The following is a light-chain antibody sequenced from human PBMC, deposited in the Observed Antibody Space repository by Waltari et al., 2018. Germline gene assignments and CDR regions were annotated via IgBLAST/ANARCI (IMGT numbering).Light chain of an antibody. CDR3: QQTFTTPGT. V-gene: IGKV1-39*01. CDR2: AVS. J-gene: IGKJ1*01. CDR1: QRITTY. Sequence: DIQMTQSPSSLSASVGDRVTITCRASQRITTYLNWYQQKPGRAPNLLIYAVSRLQGGVPSRFSGSGSGTDFTLTISSLQPEDFATYYCQQTFTTPGTFGHGTREEI.